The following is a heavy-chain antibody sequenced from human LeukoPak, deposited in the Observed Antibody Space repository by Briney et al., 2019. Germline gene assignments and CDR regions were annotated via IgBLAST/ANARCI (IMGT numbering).Heavy chain of an antibody. CDR1: GYTFTSYY. CDR3: AKETASAAAGTFDY. D-gene: IGHD6-13*01. J-gene: IGHJ4*02. Sequence: ASVKVSCKASGYTFTSYYMHWVRQAPGQGLEWMGIINPSGGSTSYAQEFQGRITMTRDMSTSTVYMEVSSLRSEDTAVYYCAKETASAAAGTFDYWGQGTLVIVSS. CDR2: INPSGGST. V-gene: IGHV1-46*01.